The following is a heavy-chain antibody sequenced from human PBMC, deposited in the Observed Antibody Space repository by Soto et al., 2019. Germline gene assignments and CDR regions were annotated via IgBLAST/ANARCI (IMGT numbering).Heavy chain of an antibody. D-gene: IGHD6-6*01. V-gene: IGHV1-8*01. CDR3: ARGQRTWGGSSPYYYYYMDV. CDR2: MNPNSGNT. CDR1: GYTFTSYD. J-gene: IGHJ6*03. Sequence: ASVKVSCKASGYTFTSYDINWVRQATGQGLEWMGWMNPNSGNTGYAQKFQGRVTMTRNTSISTAYMELSSLRSEDTAVYYCARGQRTWGGSSPYYYYYMDVWGKGTTVTVSS.